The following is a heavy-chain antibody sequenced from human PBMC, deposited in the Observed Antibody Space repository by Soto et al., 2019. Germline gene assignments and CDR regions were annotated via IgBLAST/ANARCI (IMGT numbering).Heavy chain of an antibody. Sequence: SETLSLTCTVSGGSISSYYWSWIRQPPGKGLEWIGYIYYSGSTNYNPSLKSRVTISVDTSKNQFSLKLSSVTAADTAVYYCVRGCRSGDAFDIWGQGTMVTVS. D-gene: IGHD3-3*01. CDR2: IYYSGST. CDR3: VRGCRSGDAFDI. CDR1: GGSISSYY. V-gene: IGHV4-59*08. J-gene: IGHJ3*02.